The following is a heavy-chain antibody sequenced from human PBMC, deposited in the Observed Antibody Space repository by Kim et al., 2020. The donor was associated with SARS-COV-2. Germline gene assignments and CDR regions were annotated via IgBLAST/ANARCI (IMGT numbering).Heavy chain of an antibody. J-gene: IGHJ6*02. V-gene: IGHV3-15*01. CDR2: IKSKTDGGTT. D-gene: IGHD3-16*01. CDR3: TTAPLHQTSLGELVPPRVDV. CDR1: GFTFSNAW. Sequence: GGSLRLSCAASGFTFSNAWMSWVRQAPGKGLEWVGRIKSKTDGGTTDYAAPVKGRFTISRDDSKNTLYLQMNSLKTEDTAVYYCTTAPLHQTSLGELVPPRVDVWGQGTTVTVSS.